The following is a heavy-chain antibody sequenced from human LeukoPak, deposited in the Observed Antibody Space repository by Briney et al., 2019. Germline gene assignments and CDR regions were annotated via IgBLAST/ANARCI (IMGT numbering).Heavy chain of an antibody. D-gene: IGHD4-17*01. CDR3: ARHRFSHDYGDREFDY. CDR1: GFTFDDYG. V-gene: IGHV3-20*04. Sequence: PGGSLRLSCAASGFTFDDYGMSWVRQAPGKGLEWVSGINWNGGSTGYADSVKGRFTISRDNAKNSLYLQMNSLRAEDTALYYCARHRFSHDYGDREFDYWGQGTLVTVPS. CDR2: INWNGGST. J-gene: IGHJ4*02.